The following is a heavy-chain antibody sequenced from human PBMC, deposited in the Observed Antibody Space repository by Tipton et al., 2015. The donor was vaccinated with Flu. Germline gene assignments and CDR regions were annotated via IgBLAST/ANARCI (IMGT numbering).Heavy chain of an antibody. CDR1: GFTFIDYY. V-gene: IGHV3-11*04. Sequence: SLRLSCAASGFTFIDYYMRWIRQAPGKGLEWVSYISSSGSTIYYADSVKGRFTISRDNAKNSLYLQMNSLRAEDTAVYYCAREQSYYGAGDPDYWGQGTLVTVAS. CDR2: ISSSGSTI. D-gene: IGHD3-10*01. CDR3: AREQSYYGAGDPDY. J-gene: IGHJ4*02.